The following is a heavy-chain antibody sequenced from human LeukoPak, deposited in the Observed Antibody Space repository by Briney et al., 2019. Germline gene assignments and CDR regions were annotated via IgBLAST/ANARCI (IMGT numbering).Heavy chain of an antibody. CDR1: GYTFTING. V-gene: IGHV1-18*01. CDR3: ARDRWYAFDY. CDR2: ISANSGDT. D-gene: IGHD6-13*01. J-gene: IGHJ4*02. Sequence: ASVKVSCKASGYTFTINGISWVRQAPGRGLEWMGWISANSGDTIYAEKFHGRVTLTRDTSTGTGYMELNSLTYDDTAVYYCARDRWYAFDYWGQGTLVTVSS.